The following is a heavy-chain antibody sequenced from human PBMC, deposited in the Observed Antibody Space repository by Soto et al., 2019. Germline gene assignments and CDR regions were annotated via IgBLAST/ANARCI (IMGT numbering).Heavy chain of an antibody. CDR3: ARGEYSSCADV. CDR1: RDSFSSNSAA. CDR2: TYYRSKWYN. J-gene: IGHJ6*02. Sequence: SQTLSLTCAISRDSFSSNSAALNWIRQSPSRGLEWLGRTYYRSKWYNDYAVSVKSRITINPDTSKNQFSLQLNSVTPEDTAVYYCARGEYSSCADVWGQGTTVTVSS. D-gene: IGHD6-6*01. V-gene: IGHV6-1*01.